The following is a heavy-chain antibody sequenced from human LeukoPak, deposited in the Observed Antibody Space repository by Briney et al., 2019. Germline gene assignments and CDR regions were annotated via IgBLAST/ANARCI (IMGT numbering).Heavy chain of an antibody. V-gene: IGHV3-48*01. J-gene: IGHJ2*01. CDR3: ARDFARRGYSYGWGYFDL. CDR1: GFTFSSYS. Sequence: GGSLRLSCAASGFTFSSYSMNWVRQAPGKGLEWVSYISSSSSTIYYADSVKGRFTISRDNAKNSLYLQMNSLRAEDTAVYYCARDFARRGYSYGWGYFDLWGRGTLVTVSS. D-gene: IGHD5-18*01. CDR2: ISSSSSTI.